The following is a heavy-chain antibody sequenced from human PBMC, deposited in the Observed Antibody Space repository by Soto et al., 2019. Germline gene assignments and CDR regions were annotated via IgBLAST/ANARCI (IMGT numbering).Heavy chain of an antibody. V-gene: IGHV4-61*01. Sequence: PSETLSLTCTVSGGFVNSDTHSWSWIRQTPGKRLEWIGFIYSGGSTKNPSLRSRVTMSVDTSKNQFSLKLRSVNVADTAVYHCARFVRSCSATTCSTRADVWGQGITVTVSS. D-gene: IGHD2-2*01. CDR1: GGFVNSDTHS. CDR2: IYSGGST. CDR3: ARFVRSCSATTCSTRADV. J-gene: IGHJ6*02.